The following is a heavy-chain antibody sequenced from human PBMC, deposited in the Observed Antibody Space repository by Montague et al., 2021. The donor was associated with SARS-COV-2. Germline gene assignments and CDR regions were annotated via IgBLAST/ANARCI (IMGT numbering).Heavy chain of an antibody. V-gene: IGHV4-39*01. J-gene: IGHJ6*02. CDR1: GGSISSSSYY. CDR2: IYYSGST. Sequence: SETLSLTCTVSGGSISSSSYYWGWIRQPPGKGLEWIGSIYYSGSTYYNPSLKSRATISVDTSKNQFSLKLSSVTAADTAVYYCARLLNYDILTGGALQYYYGMDVWGQGTTVTVSS. CDR3: ARLLNYDILTGGALQYYYGMDV. D-gene: IGHD3-9*01.